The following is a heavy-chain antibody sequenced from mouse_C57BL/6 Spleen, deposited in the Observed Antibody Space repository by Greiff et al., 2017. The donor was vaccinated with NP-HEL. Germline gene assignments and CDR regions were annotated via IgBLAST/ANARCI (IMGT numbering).Heavy chain of an antibody. D-gene: IGHD3-2*02. CDR1: GYSITSGYY. CDR2: ISYDGSN. J-gene: IGHJ2*01. V-gene: IGHV3-6*01. CDR3: ARSQLRSYYFDY. Sequence: EVQLQESGPGLVKPSQSLSLTCSVTGYSITSGYYWNWIRQFPGNKLEWMGYISYDGSNNYNPSLKNRISITRDTSKNQFFLKLNSVTTEDTATYDCARSQLRSYYFDYWGQGTTLTVSS.